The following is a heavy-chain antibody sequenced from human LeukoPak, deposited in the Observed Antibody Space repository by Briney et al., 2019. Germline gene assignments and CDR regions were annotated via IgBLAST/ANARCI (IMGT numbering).Heavy chain of an antibody. V-gene: IGHV3-30*02. Sequence: GGSLRLFCAASGLSFSTCGMHWVRQAPGKGLEWVAFIRYDGGDKYYADSVKDRFTISRDNSKNTLYLQLNSLRAEDTAVYYCTKDWSSGSFNRAFDYWGQGTLVTVSS. D-gene: IGHD1-26*01. CDR1: GLSFSTCG. CDR2: IRYDGGDK. J-gene: IGHJ4*02. CDR3: TKDWSSGSFNRAFDY.